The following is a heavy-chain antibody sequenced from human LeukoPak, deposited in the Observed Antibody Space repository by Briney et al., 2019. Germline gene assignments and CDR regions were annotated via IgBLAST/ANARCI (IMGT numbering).Heavy chain of an antibody. CDR3: RVVYFDY. D-gene: IGHD3-22*01. CDR2: ISGSGGGI. V-gene: IGHV3-23*01. Sequence: PGGSLRLSCAASGFTFSSYAMSWVRQAPGKGLEWVSGISGSGGGIYYADSVKGRFTISRDNSKNTLYLQMNSLRAEDTAVYYCRVVYFDYWGQGTLVTVSS. J-gene: IGHJ4*02. CDR1: GFTFSSYA.